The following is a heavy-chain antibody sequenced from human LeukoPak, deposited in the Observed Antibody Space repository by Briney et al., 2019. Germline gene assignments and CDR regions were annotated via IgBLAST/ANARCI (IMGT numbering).Heavy chain of an antibody. Sequence: SSETLSLTCTVSGSSISSGTYYWGWIRQPPGKGLEWIGSIYHSGSTYYNPSLKSRVTISVDTSKNQFSLKLSSLTAADTAVYYCARDRKYYYHMDVWGKGTTVTVSS. D-gene: IGHD1-14*01. V-gene: IGHV4-39*07. CDR3: ARDRKYYYHMDV. J-gene: IGHJ6*03. CDR1: GSSISSGTYY. CDR2: IYHSGST.